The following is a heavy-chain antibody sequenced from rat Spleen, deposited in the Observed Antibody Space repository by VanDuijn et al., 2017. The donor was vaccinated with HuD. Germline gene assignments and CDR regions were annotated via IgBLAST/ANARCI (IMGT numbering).Heavy chain of an antibody. CDR1: GFSLPSYG. V-gene: IGHV2-16*01. D-gene: IGHD4-3*01. CDR2: VWSGGDT. Sequence: QVQLKESGPGLVQPSQTLSLTCTVSGFSLPSYGVSWVRQPPGKGLEWIGAVWSGGDTYYNSALKSRLSISRDTSKSQVLLEMSSLQTEDTAMYFCVRSGYNFDYWGQGVMVTVSS. CDR3: VRSGYNFDY. J-gene: IGHJ2*01.